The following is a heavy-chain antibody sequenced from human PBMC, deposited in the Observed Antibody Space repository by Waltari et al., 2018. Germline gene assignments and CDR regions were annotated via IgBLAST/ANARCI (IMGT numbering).Heavy chain of an antibody. Sequence: QVQLQESGPGLVKPSQTRSLTCTVSGGSISSGSYYWSWIRPPAGKGLEWIGRIDTSGSTNYTPSLKRGGTISVDTSKNLFSLKLGSVTAADTAVYDCARSRGGGYYGMDVWGQGTTVTVSS. CDR3: ARSRGGGYYGMDV. D-gene: IGHD3-10*01. V-gene: IGHV4-61*02. CDR1: GGSISSGSYY. CDR2: IDTSGST. J-gene: IGHJ6*02.